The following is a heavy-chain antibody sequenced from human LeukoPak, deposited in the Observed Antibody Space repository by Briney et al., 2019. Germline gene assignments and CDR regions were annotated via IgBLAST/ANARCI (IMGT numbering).Heavy chain of an antibody. D-gene: IGHD6-19*01. CDR2: ISYDGSNK. J-gene: IGHJ6*02. CDR1: GFTFSSYG. CDR3: AKCIEGGQWQDYYYYYGMDV. V-gene: IGHV3-30*18. Sequence: GGSLRLSCAASGFTFSSYGMHWVRQAPGKGLEWVAVISYDGSNKYYADSVKGRFTIFRDNSKNTLYLQMNSLRAEDTAVYYCAKCIEGGQWQDYYYYYGMDVWGQGTTVTVSS.